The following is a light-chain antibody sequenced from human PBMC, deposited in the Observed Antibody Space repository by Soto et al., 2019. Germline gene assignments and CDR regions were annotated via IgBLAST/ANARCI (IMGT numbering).Light chain of an antibody. CDR3: HRYNDWSRT. Sequence: EIVMTQSPATLSVSPGERVTLSCRASQSISTNLAWYQQKPGQAPRLLIYGASTRATGIPARFSGSGSGTEFTVTISSLQSEDFAVYCCHRYNDWSRTFGHGTKVDIK. J-gene: IGKJ1*01. CDR1: QSISTN. CDR2: GAS. V-gene: IGKV3-15*01.